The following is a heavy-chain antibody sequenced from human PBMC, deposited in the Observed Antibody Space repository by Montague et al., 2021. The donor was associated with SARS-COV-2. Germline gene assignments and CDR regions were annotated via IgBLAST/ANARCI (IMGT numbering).Heavy chain of an antibody. V-gene: IGHV3-7*03. J-gene: IGHJ4*02. CDR2: NEK. Sequence: NEKYYVDSVTDRFTISRDNAKNSLYLQLDSLRAEYTTVYYCARGYDTSGYQYWGQVTLVTVSS. D-gene: IGHD3-22*01. CDR3: ARGYDTSGYQY.